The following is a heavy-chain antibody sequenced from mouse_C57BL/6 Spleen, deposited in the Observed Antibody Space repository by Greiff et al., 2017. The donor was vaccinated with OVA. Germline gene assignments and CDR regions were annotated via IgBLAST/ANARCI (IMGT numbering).Heavy chain of an antibody. J-gene: IGHJ3*01. Sequence: EVKVEESGGGLVKPGGSLKLSCAASGFTFSDYGMHWVRQAPEKGLEWVAYISSGSSTIYYADTVKGRFTISRDNAKNTLFLQMTSLRSEDTAMYYCARRDYYGSSYDWFAYWGQGTLVTVSA. CDR2: ISSGSSTI. D-gene: IGHD1-1*01. CDR3: ARRDYYGSSYDWFAY. CDR1: GFTFSDYG. V-gene: IGHV5-17*01.